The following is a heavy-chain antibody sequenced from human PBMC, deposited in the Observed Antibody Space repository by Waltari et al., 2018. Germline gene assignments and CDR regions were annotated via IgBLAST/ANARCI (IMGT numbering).Heavy chain of an antibody. D-gene: IGHD1-26*01. Sequence: QVQLVESGGGVVQPGGSRRLPCAGSGLTFGISAMHWGREAPGKGLEWVAFVSIDGRSQYYRDSVKGRFTISRDNSENTVYLQMNSLRPEDTAVYYCARHMLALGDGDSWGQGTVVTVSS. CDR3: ARHMLALGDGDS. V-gene: IGHV3-30*02. J-gene: IGHJ4*02. CDR2: VSIDGRSQ. CDR1: GLTFGISA.